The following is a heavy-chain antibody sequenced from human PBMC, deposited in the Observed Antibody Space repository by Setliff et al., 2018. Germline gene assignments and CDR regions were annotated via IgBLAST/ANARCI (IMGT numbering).Heavy chain of an antibody. CDR3: ARNGGLDY. Sequence: PVGSLRLSCAASGFTFSNSWMNWVRRAPGKGLEWVAIIKQEGSEKYYVDSVKGRFTISRDNTRNSLYLQMNSLRAEDTAVYYCARNGGLDYWGQGALVTVSS. D-gene: IGHD2-8*01. J-gene: IGHJ4*02. V-gene: IGHV3-7*01. CDR1: GFTFSNSW. CDR2: IKQEGSEK.